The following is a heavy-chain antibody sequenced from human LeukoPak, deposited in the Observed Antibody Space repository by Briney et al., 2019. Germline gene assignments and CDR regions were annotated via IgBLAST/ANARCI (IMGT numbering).Heavy chain of an antibody. CDR3: ARGGSSGWRLNFDY. V-gene: IGHV1-8*03. Sequence: ASVKVSCKASGYTFTSYDINWVRQATGQGLEWMGWMNPNSGNTGYAQKLQGRVTITRNTSISTAYMELSSLRSEDTAVYYCARGGSSGWRLNFDYWGQGTLVTVSS. CDR2: MNPNSGNT. J-gene: IGHJ4*02. CDR1: GYTFTSYD. D-gene: IGHD6-19*01.